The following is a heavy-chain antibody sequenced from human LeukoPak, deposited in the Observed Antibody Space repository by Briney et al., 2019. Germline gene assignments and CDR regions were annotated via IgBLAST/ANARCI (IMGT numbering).Heavy chain of an antibody. J-gene: IGHJ4*02. CDR2: IYSGGST. Sequence: PGGSLRLSCAASGFTVSSNYMGWVRQAPGKGLEWVSVIYSGGSTYYADSVKGRFTISRDNSKNTLYLQMNSLRAEDTAVYYCARVHHYDSSGYYWDYWGQGTLVTVSS. CDR3: ARVHHYDSSGYYWDY. D-gene: IGHD3-22*01. CDR1: GFTVSSNY. V-gene: IGHV3-53*01.